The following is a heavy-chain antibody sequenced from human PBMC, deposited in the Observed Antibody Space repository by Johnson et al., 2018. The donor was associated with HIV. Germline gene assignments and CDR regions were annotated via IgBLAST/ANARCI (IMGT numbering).Heavy chain of an antibody. J-gene: IGHJ3*02. CDR3: AKDLRVFDWFNAYDAFDI. CDR2: ISGGSAGT. Sequence: VQLVESGGGLVQPGGSLRLSCVGSGFTFSDYYMSWVRQAPGKGLEWIAYISGGSAGTFYADSVKGRFTISRDNSKNTLYLQMNSLRADDTALYYCAKDLRVFDWFNAYDAFDIWGQGTMVTVSS. CDR1: GFTFSDYY. V-gene: IGHV3-11*06. D-gene: IGHD3-9*01.